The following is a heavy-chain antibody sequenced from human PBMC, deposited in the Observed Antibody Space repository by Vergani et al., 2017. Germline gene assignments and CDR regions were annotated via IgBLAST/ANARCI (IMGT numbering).Heavy chain of an antibody. Sequence: EVQLVESGGGVVRPGGSLRLSCAASGFTFDDYGMSWVRQAPGKGLEWVSGINWNGGSTGYADSVKGRFTISRDNAKNSLYLQMNSLRAEDTALYHCARFVVVVAANPGGYMDVWGKGTTVTVSS. J-gene: IGHJ6*03. CDR2: INWNGGST. V-gene: IGHV3-20*01. CDR3: ARFVVVVAANPGGYMDV. CDR1: GFTFDDYG. D-gene: IGHD2-15*01.